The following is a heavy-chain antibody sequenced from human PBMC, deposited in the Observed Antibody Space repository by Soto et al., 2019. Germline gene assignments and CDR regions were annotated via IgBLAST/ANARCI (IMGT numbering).Heavy chain of an antibody. CDR2: LWYDGSNL. J-gene: IGHJ3*02. CDR1: GFSFSSYA. CDR3: AKDRGVTGGTPDI. D-gene: IGHD1-26*01. V-gene: IGHV3-33*03. Sequence: QVQLVESGGGVVQPGTSLRLSCAASGFSFSSYAMHWVRQAPGKGLEWVAALWYDGSNLNYAQSVKGRFTISRDNSKSTVYLQMNSLKVEDTAVYHCAKDRGVTGGTPDIWGQGTLVTVSS.